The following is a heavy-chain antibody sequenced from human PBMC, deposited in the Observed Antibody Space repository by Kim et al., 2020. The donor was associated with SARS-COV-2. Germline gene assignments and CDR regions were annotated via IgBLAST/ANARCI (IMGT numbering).Heavy chain of an antibody. CDR2: FDPEDGET. Sequence: ASVKVSCKVSGYTLTELSMHWVRQAPGKGLEWMGGFDPEDGETIYAQKFQGRVTMTEDTSTDTAHMELSSLRSEDTAVYYCATAGVIRGSYYNFHYHYGMDVWGQGTTVTVSS. D-gene: IGHD3-10*01. CDR3: ATAGVIRGSYYNFHYHYGMDV. J-gene: IGHJ6*02. V-gene: IGHV1-24*01. CDR1: GYTLTELS.